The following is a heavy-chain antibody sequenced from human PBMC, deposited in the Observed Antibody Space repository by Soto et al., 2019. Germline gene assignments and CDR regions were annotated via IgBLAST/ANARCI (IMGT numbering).Heavy chain of an antibody. CDR2: IYYSGST. CDR3: ARTAMGNSSSSLGALLNSYYFDY. J-gene: IGHJ4*02. CDR1: GGSISSGGYY. V-gene: IGHV4-31*03. Sequence: PSETLSLTCTVSGGSISSGGYYWSWIRQHPGKGLEWIGYIYYSGSTYYNPSLKSRVTISVDTSKNQFSLKLSSVTAADTAVYYCARTAMGNSSSSLGALLNSYYFDYWGQGTLVTVSS. D-gene: IGHD6-6*01.